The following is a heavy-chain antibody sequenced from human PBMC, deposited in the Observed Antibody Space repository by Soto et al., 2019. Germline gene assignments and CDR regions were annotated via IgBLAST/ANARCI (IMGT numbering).Heavy chain of an antibody. J-gene: IGHJ4*02. CDR2: ISPYNGDA. CDR3: AREAGSGSYYPEDY. D-gene: IGHD1-26*01. CDR1: GYIFTYFA. Sequence: ASVKVSCKASGYIFTYFAITWVRQAPGQGLEWMGWISPYNGDANYAQKFQGRVSMKTDTSTTTAYMELRSLRYDDTAVYYCAREAGSGSYYPEDYWGQGTLVTVSS. V-gene: IGHV1-18*04.